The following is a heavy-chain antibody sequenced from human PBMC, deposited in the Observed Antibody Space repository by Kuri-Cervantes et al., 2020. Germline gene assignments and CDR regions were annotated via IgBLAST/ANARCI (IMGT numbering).Heavy chain of an antibody. Sequence: GESLKISCAASGFTFSSYGMYWVRQAPGKGLEWLAVIWYDGSNKYYADSVKGRFTISRDNSKNTLYLQMNSLRAEDTAVYYCARDYRSRLVSNWFDPWGQGTLVTVSS. CDR1: GFTFSSYG. D-gene: IGHD3-16*02. CDR3: ARDYRSRLVSNWFDP. V-gene: IGHV3-33*01. J-gene: IGHJ5*01. CDR2: IWYDGSNK.